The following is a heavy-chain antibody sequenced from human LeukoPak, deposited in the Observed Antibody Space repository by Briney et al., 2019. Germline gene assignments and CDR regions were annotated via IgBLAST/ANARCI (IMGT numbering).Heavy chain of an antibody. V-gene: IGHV4-34*01. D-gene: IGHD1-26*01. CDR2: INHSGST. CDR3: ARTQSQSGRYRYYFGY. Sequence: SETLSLTCAVYGGSFSGYYWSWIRQPPGKGLEWIGEINHSGSTNYNPSLKSRVTISVDTSKNQFSLKLSSVTAADTAVYYCARTQSQSGRYRYYFGYWGQGTLVTVSS. CDR1: GGSFSGYY. J-gene: IGHJ4*02.